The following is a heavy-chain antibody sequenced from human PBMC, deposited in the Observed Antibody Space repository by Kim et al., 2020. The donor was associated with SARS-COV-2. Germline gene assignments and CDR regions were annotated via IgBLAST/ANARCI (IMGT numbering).Heavy chain of an antibody. CDR1: GGSFSGYY. V-gene: IGHV4-34*01. CDR2: INHSGST. CDR3: ARVSSMVRGPRGYFDY. Sequence: SETLSLTCAVYGGSFSGYYWSWIRQPPGKGLEWIGEINHSGSTNYNPSLKSRVTISVDTSKNQFSLKLSSVTAADTAVYYCARVSSMVRGPRGYFDYWGQGTLVTVSS. J-gene: IGHJ4*02. D-gene: IGHD3-10*01.